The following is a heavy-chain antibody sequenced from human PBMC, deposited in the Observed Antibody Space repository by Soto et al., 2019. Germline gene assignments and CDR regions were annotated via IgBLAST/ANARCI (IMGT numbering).Heavy chain of an antibody. CDR1: GGSISSGGYC. CDR3: YSLSIEARSYYFAY. CDR2: IYYSGNT. D-gene: IGHD6-6*01. J-gene: IGHJ4*02. Sequence: SETLSLTCTVSGGSISSGGYCWSWIRQHPGKGLEWIGYIYYSGNTYYNPSLKSRVTISVDTSKNQFSLKLSSVTAADTAVYYCYSLSIEARSYYFAYWGQGTLVTVSS. V-gene: IGHV4-31*03.